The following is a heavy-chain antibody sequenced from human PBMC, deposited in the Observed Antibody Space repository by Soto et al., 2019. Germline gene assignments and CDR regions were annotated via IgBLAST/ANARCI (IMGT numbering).Heavy chain of an antibody. CDR1: GFTLSDYY. D-gene: IGHD3-22*01. CDR3: ANLYYDNSGGY. Sequence: ESGGGLVQPGGSLRLSCVASGFTLSDYYMDWVRQAPGKGLEWVGRTRNKANSYTTDYAASVKGRFTISRDDSKNSLYLQMNSLKTEDTALYCCANLYYDNSGGYWGQGTLVTVSS. J-gene: IGHJ4*02. CDR2: TRNKANSYTT. V-gene: IGHV3-72*01.